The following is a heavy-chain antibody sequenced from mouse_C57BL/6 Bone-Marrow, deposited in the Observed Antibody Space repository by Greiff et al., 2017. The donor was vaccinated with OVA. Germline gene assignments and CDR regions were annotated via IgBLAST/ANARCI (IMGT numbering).Heavy chain of an antibody. Sequence: QVQLKESGPELVKPGASVKLSCKASGYTFTSYDINWVKQRPGQGLEWIGWIYPRDGSTKYNEKFKGKATLTVDTSSSTAYMELHSLTSEDSAVYFCARGFYYDYDGYWGQGTTLTVSS. CDR3: ARGFYYDYDGY. D-gene: IGHD2-4*01. CDR1: GYTFTSYD. V-gene: IGHV1-85*01. CDR2: IYPRDGST. J-gene: IGHJ2*01.